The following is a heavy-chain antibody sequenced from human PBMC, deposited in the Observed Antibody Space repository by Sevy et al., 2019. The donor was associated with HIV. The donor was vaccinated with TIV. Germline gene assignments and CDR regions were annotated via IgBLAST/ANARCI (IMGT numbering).Heavy chain of an antibody. D-gene: IGHD5-18*01. CDR1: GFTFSNAW. CDR2: IKSKTDGGTT. J-gene: IGHJ4*02. CDR3: TTDGGGYNYGYSFDY. V-gene: IGHV3-15*07. Sequence: GSLRLSCAASGFTFSNAWMNWVRQAPGKGLEGVGRIKSKTDGGTTDYAAPVKGRFTISRDDSKNTLYLQMNSLKTEDTAVYYCTTDGGGYNYGYSFDYWGQGTLVTVSS.